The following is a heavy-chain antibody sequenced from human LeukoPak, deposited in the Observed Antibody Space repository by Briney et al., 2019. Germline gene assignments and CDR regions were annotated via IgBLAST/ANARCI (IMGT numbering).Heavy chain of an antibody. V-gene: IGHV6-1*01. CDR3: ARVVSGSGTKRGYFDY. D-gene: IGHD3-10*01. CDR1: GDSVSSNSAA. CDR2: TYYRYKWYN. Sequence: SQTLSLTCAISGDSVSSNSAAWNWIRQSPSRGLEWLGRTYYRYKWYNDYAVSVKSRITINPDTSKNQFSLQLNSVTPEDTAVYYCARVVSGSGTKRGYFDYWGQGTLVTVSS. J-gene: IGHJ4*02.